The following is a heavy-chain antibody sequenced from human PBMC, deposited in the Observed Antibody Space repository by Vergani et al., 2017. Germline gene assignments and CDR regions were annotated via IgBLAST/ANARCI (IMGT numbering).Heavy chain of an antibody. J-gene: IGHJ3*01. CDR3: ARRSGGYYSGGKVHPLRTAFDV. V-gene: IGHV4-61*05. D-gene: IGHD2-15*01. CDR2: ISASGNA. Sequence: QMQLQESGPGLVKASETLSLTCTVSGDSIISRSYYWGWIRQPPGKGLEWIGHISASGNASHSPSLKTRVSMSVDTSKNQFSLTVTSVTAADTAIYFCARRSGGYYSGGKVHPLRTAFDVWGHGTVVTVSS. CDR1: GDSIISRSYY.